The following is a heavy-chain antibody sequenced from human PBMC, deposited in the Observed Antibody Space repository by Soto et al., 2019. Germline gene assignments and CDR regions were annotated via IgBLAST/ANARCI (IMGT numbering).Heavy chain of an antibody. J-gene: IGHJ4*02. D-gene: IGHD6-6*01. Sequence: GGSLRLSCAASGFTFSSYAMSWVRQAAGKGLEWVSSVSGSVSTTYYADSVKGRFTISRDNSKNTLYLQMNSLRAEDTAVYYCAKIKMFYGVSKLGGWVDSWGQGTLVTVSS. CDR3: AKIKMFYGVSKLGGWVDS. V-gene: IGHV3-23*01. CDR2: VSGSVSTT. CDR1: GFTFSSYA.